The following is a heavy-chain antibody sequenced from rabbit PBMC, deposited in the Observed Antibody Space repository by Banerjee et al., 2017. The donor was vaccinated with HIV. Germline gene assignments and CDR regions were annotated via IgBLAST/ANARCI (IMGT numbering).Heavy chain of an antibody. D-gene: IGHD6-1*01. J-gene: IGHJ4*01. CDR2: IDAGSSGRT. Sequence: QSLEESGGGLVKPGASLTLTCKASGFSFSSNNMCWVRQAPGKGLEWIACIDAGSSGRTAYANWAKGRFTISKTSSTTVTLQMTSLTAADTATYFCARDGGYADYGYALNLWGPGTLVTVS. CDR1: GFSFSSNN. CDR3: ARDGGYADYGYALNL. V-gene: IGHV1S40*01.